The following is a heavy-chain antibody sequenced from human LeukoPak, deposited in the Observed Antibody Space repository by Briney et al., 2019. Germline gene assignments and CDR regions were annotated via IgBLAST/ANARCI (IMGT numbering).Heavy chain of an antibody. CDR1: GFTFSSYA. CDR3: AKGSADSDAFDI. Sequence: GGSLGLSCAASGFTFSSYAMSWVRQAPGKGLEWVSAISGSGGSTYYADSVKGRFTISRDNSKNTLYLQMNGLRAEDTAVYYCAKGSADSDAFDIWGQGTMVTVSS. J-gene: IGHJ3*02. CDR2: ISGSGGST. D-gene: IGHD2-2*01. V-gene: IGHV3-23*01.